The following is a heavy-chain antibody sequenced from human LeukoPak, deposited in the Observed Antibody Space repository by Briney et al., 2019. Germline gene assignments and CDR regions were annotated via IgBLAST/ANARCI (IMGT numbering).Heavy chain of an antibody. CDR3: AKARGGHRYFDY. V-gene: IGHV3-30*18. D-gene: IGHD3-16*01. CDR1: GFTFSSYG. CDR2: ISYDGSNK. J-gene: IGHJ4*02. Sequence: GGSLRLSCAASGFTFSSYGMHWVRQAPGKGLEWVAVISYDGSNKYYADSVKGRFTISRDNSKNTLYLQMNSLRAEDTAVYYCAKARGGHRYFDYWGQGTLVTVSS.